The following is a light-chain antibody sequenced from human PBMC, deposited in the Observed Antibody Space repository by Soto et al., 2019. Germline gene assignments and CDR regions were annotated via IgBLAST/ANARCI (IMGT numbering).Light chain of an antibody. CDR3: QESYSTPRT. CDR2: AAS. V-gene: IGKV1-39*01. Sequence: DIQMTQSPSSLSASVGDRVTITCRASQSISSYLNWYQQKPGEAPKLLIYAASSLQSGVPSRFSGSQSGTEFTLTINSLQPEDFATYYCQESYSTPRTFGQGTKVEIK. CDR1: QSISSY. J-gene: IGKJ1*01.